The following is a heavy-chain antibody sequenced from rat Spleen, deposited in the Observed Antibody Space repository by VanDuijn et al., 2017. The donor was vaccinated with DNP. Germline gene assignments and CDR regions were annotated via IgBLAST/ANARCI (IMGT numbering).Heavy chain of an antibody. CDR3: TREEGTGSNWFAY. D-gene: IGHD5-1*01. Sequence: QVQLTESGPGLVQPSETLSLTCTVSGFSLTGYSVYWVRQPSGKGLEWMGRMRYNGDTSYNSALKSRLSISRDTSKNQVFLTMNSLQTDDKGTYYCTREEGTGSNWFAYWGQGTLVTVSS. J-gene: IGHJ3*01. CDR1: GFSLTGYS. V-gene: IGHV2-8*01. CDR2: MRYNGDT.